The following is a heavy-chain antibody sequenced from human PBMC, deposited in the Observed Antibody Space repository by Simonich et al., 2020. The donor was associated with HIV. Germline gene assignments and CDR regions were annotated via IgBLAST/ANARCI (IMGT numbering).Heavy chain of an antibody. V-gene: IGHV2-5*02. Sequence: QITLKESGPTLVKPTQTLTLTCTFSGFSLSTRGAGVGWIRTPPGKALEWLALINWDDDKRYSPSLKSRLIISKDTSKNQVVLTLTNMDPVDTATYYCTHWRITGNFDVWGPGTMVTVSS. CDR2: INWDDDK. D-gene: IGHD2-8*02. J-gene: IGHJ3*01. CDR1: GFSLSTRGAG. CDR3: THWRITGNFDV.